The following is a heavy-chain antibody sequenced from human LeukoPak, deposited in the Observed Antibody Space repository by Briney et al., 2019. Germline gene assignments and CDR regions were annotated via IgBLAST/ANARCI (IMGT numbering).Heavy chain of an antibody. CDR2: IKPDATEK. J-gene: IGHJ4*02. V-gene: IGHV3-7*01. Sequence: PGGSLRLSCAASGFSVNTYWMTWVRQAPGKGLEWVANIKPDATEKYYVDSVKGRFTISRDNPKNSLSLQMNTLRVEDTAIYYCARGLPSNGDLNYWGQGTLVTVSS. CDR3: ARGLPSNGDLNY. CDR1: GFSVNTYW. D-gene: IGHD4-17*01.